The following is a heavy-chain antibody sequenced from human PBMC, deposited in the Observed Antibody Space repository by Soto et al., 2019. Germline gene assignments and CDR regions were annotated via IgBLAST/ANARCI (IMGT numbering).Heavy chain of an antibody. CDR2: IYYSGST. D-gene: IGHD5-12*01. V-gene: IGHV4-30-4*01. J-gene: IGHJ5*02. CDR3: ARVWRSGYDGGWFDT. Sequence: SETLSLTCTVSGGSISSGDYYWSWIRQPPGKGLEWIGYIYYSGSTYYNPFLKSRVTISVDTTKNQFSLKLSSVTAADTAVYYCARVWRSGYDGGWFDTWGQGTLVTVSS. CDR1: GGSISSGDYY.